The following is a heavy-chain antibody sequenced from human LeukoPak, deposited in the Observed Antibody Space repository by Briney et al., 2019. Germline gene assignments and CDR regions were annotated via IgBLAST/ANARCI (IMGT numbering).Heavy chain of an antibody. CDR3: ARDRSMDAEGYYMDV. D-gene: IGHD2/OR15-2a*01. V-gene: IGHV4-59*01. Sequence: SETLSLTCAVYGGSFSGYYWSWIRQPPGKGLEWIGYIYYSGSTNYNPSLKSRVTISVDTSKNQFSLKLSSVTAADTAVYYCARDRSMDAEGYYMDVWGKGTTVTISS. J-gene: IGHJ6*03. CDR2: IYYSGST. CDR1: GGSFSGYY.